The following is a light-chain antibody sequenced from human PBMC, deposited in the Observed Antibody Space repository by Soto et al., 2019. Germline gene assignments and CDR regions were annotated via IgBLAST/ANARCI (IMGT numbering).Light chain of an antibody. J-gene: IGLJ2*01. V-gene: IGLV7-43*01. Sequence: VVTQEPSLTVSPGGTVTRTCASSSGAVTSAYFPSWVQQKPGQPPSALIYDTNKKYSWTPARFSGSLLGGKAALTLSGVQTEDEADYFCLVYYGGALFGGGTKVTGL. CDR2: DTN. CDR3: LVYYGGAL. CDR1: SGAVTSAYF.